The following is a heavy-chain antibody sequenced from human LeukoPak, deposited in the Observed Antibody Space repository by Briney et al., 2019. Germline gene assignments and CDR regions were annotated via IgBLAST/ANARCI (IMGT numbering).Heavy chain of an antibody. CDR3: TRSVVVPAAPRL. J-gene: IGHJ4*02. CDR2: IYYSGST. D-gene: IGHD2-2*01. Sequence: SETLSLPCTVSCGSISSSSYYWGWIRQPPGKGLEWTGRIYYSGSTYYNPSLKSRVTISVDTSKNQFSPKLSSVTAADTAVYYCTRSVVVPAAPRLWGQGTLVTVSS. CDR1: CGSISSSSYY. V-gene: IGHV4-39*01.